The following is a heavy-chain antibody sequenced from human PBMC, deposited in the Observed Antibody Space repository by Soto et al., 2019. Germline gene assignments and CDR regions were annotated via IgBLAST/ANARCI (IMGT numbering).Heavy chain of an antibody. CDR1: GFTLVANA. V-gene: IGHV3-9*01. D-gene: IGHD3-16*01. CDR2: ISWNSGSI. Sequence: GGPLGLSCAASGFTLVANAMHWVRQAPGKGLEVVSGISWNSGSIAYADSVKGRFTSSRDNAKNSLYLQMNSLRAEDTALYYCAKDVTGYDYIWGKGTLVTVSS. J-gene: IGHJ4*02. CDR3: AKDVTGYDYI.